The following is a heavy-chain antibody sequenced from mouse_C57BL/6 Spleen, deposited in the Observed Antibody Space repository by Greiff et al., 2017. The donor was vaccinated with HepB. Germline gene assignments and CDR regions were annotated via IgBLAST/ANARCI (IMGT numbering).Heavy chain of an antibody. V-gene: IGHV5-4*01. CDR3: ARDHPSHYYAMDY. J-gene: IGHJ4*01. CDR1: GFTFSSYA. Sequence: EVKLVESGGGLVKPGGSLKLSCAASGFTFSSYAMSWVRQTPEKRLEWVATISDGGSYTYYPDNVKGRFTISRDNAKNNRYLQMSHLKSEDTAMYYCARDHPSHYYAMDYWGQGTSVTVSS. CDR2: ISDGGSYT.